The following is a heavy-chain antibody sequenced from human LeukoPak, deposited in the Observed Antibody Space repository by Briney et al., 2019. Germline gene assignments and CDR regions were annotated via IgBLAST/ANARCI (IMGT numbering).Heavy chain of an antibody. CDR1: GLTFDDSA. Sequence: SGRSLRLSCAASGLTFDDSAMHWVRQVPGKGLEWVSGISWNSGIIDYADSVKGRFTISRDNAKNSLYLQMNNLRPDDTAFYYCAKAPPYYSDSSGYFQHWGQGTLVTVSS. CDR3: AKAPPYYSDSSGYFQH. CDR2: ISWNSGII. V-gene: IGHV3-9*01. J-gene: IGHJ1*01. D-gene: IGHD3-22*01.